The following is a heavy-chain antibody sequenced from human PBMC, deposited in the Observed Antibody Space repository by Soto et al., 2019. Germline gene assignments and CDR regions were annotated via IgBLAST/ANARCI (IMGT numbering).Heavy chain of an antibody. CDR3: ARDKITGLFDY. CDR2: IYYSGGT. J-gene: IGHJ4*02. Sequence: PSETLSLTCAVSGVSINNYYWSWIRQPPGKGLEWIGYIYYSGGTNYNPSLRSRVTMSVDTSRNRFSLNLTSVTAADTAVYYCARDKITGLFDYWGQGTLVTVSS. D-gene: IGHD2-8*02. V-gene: IGHV4-59*12. CDR1: GVSINNYY.